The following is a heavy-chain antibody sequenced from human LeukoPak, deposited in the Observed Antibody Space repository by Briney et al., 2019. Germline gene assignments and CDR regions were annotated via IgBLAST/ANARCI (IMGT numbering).Heavy chain of an antibody. CDR2: INPNSGGT. D-gene: IGHD3-10*01. Sequence: ASVKVSCKASGYTFTGYYMHWVRQAPGQGLEWMGWINPNSGGTNYAQNFQGRVTITADESTSTAYMELSSLRSEDTAVYYCARGGPGGITMVRGVSVPYYYYYYYMDVWGKGTTVTISS. J-gene: IGHJ6*03. CDR1: GYTFTGYY. CDR3: ARGGPGGITMVRGVSVPYYYYYYYMDV. V-gene: IGHV1-2*02.